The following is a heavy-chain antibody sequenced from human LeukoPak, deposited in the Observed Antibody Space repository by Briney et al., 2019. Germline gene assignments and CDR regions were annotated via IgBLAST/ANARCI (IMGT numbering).Heavy chain of an antibody. Sequence: SETLSLTCTVSGGSISSSSYYWGWIRQPPGKGLEWIGSIYYSGSTYYNPSLKSRVTISVDTSKNQFSLKLSSVTAADTAVYYCARVTADYDILTGYYYYYYMDVWGKGTTVTVSS. D-gene: IGHD3-9*01. CDR3: ARVTADYDILTGYYYYYYMDV. CDR1: GGSISSSSYY. CDR2: IYYSGST. V-gene: IGHV4-39*07. J-gene: IGHJ6*03.